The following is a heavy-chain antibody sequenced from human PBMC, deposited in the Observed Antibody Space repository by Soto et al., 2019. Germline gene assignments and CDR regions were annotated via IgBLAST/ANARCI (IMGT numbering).Heavy chain of an antibody. Sequence: QVELVQSGVEVKKPGSSLKVSCKASGGTFTNYAFNWVRQAPGQGLAWMGGIIPFCDKANYAEKFLGRVTITADKSTTTAYMELSSLTSDDTAVYFCARGYRELYYYAMDVWGRGTPVIVSS. CDR1: GGTFTNYA. CDR2: IIPFCDKA. J-gene: IGHJ6*02. V-gene: IGHV1-69*06. D-gene: IGHD3-10*01. CDR3: ARGYRELYYYAMDV.